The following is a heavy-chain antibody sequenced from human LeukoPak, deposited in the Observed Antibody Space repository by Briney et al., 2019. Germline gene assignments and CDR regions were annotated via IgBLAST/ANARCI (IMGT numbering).Heavy chain of an antibody. CDR1: SGSISSGDYY. J-gene: IGHJ4*02. CDR2: IYYSGST. CDR3: ARCDSSSWSQPFDY. Sequence: PSETLSLTRTVSSGSISSGDYYWGWIRQPPGKGLEWIESIYYSGSTYYNPSLKSRVTISVDTSKNQFSLKLSSVTAADTAVYYCARCDSSSWSQPFDYWGQGTLVTVST. V-gene: IGHV4-39*01. D-gene: IGHD6-13*01.